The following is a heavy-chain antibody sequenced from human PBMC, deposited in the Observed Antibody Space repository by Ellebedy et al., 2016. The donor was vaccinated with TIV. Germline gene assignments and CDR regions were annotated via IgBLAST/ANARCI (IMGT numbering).Heavy chain of an antibody. CDR3: ARWGGSSGRFQGPYEF. J-gene: IGHJ4*02. V-gene: IGHV1-69*04. CDR2: IIPILGIA. Sequence: AASVKVSCKASGGTFSNYAFNWVRQAPGQGLEWMGRIIPILGIADYAQNFQGRVTFTADKYTSTAYMELSSLRSEDTAVYYCARWGGSSGRFQGPYEFWGQGTLVAVSS. D-gene: IGHD1-26*01. CDR1: GGTFSNYA.